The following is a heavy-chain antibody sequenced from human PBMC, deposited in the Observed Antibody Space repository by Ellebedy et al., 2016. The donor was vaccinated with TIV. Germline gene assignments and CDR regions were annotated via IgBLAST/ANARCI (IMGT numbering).Heavy chain of an antibody. CDR2: IYSSGST. D-gene: IGHD2-21*01. V-gene: IGHV4-38-2*02. J-gene: IGHJ4*02. Sequence: SETLSLXXTVSDFSISRAYYWVWIRQPPGKGLDWIGSIYSSGSTNYTPSLKSRVAISADTSKNQFFLKLTSVTAADMAVYYCAKGAFDSFDSWGQGTLVTVSS. CDR1: DFSISRAYY. CDR3: AKGAFDSFDS.